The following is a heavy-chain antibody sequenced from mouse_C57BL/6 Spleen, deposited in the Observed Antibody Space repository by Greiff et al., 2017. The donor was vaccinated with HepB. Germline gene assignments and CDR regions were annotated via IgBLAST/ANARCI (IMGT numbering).Heavy chain of an antibody. CDR1: GYTFTSYW. J-gene: IGHJ4*01. CDR2: IDPSDSYN. V-gene: IGHV1-69*01. Sequence: QVQLQQPGAELVMPGASVKLSCKASGYTFTSYWMHWVKQRPGQGLEWIGEIDPSDSYNNYNQKFKGKSTLTVDKSSSTAYMQLSSLTSEDSAVYYCARVGVTTVVAPYAMDYWGQGTSVTVSS. D-gene: IGHD1-1*01. CDR3: ARVGVTTVVAPYAMDY.